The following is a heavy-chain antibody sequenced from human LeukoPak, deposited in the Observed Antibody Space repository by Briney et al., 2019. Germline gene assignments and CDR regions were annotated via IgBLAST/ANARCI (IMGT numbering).Heavy chain of an antibody. CDR2: ISYDESDK. V-gene: IGHV3-30*18. CDR3: AKDFGEAAFDI. CDR1: GFTFRTYD. J-gene: IGHJ3*02. D-gene: IGHD3-10*01. Sequence: PGGSLRLSCVASGFTFRTYDMHWLGQAPGKGLEWLAIISYDESDKYYADSVKGRFTISRDNSKNTLYLQMNSLRAEDTAVYYCAKDFGEAAFDIWGQGTMVTVSS.